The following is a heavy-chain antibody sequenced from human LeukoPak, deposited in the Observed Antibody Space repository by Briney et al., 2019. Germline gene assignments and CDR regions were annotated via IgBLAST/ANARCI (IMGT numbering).Heavy chain of an antibody. V-gene: IGHV3-53*01. CDR3: ARGKYCSGGGCKTPQHAFDI. D-gene: IGHD2-15*01. J-gene: IGHJ3*02. CDR1: GFTVSSNY. Sequence: GGSLRLSCAASGFTVSSNYMSWVRQAPGKGMEWVSVIYRGGSTYYADSVKGRSTISRDNSKNTLYLQVNSLRAEDTAVYYCARGKYCSGGGCKTPQHAFDIWGQGTMVTVSS. CDR2: IYRGGST.